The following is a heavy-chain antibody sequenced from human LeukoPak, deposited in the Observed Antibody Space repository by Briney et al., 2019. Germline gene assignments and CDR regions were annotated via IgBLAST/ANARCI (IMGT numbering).Heavy chain of an antibody. J-gene: IGHJ4*02. Sequence: PSETLSLTCTVSGGSISSYYWTWIRQPPGKGLEWVGYIQYCGSTTYNPYNPSLKSLVTIVADTSKKQFSLKLSSVTAADTAVYYCARGADYARMDYWGQGALVTVSS. CDR1: GGSISSYY. D-gene: IGHD4-17*01. CDR3: ARGADYARMDY. V-gene: IGHV4-59*01. CDR2: IQYCGST.